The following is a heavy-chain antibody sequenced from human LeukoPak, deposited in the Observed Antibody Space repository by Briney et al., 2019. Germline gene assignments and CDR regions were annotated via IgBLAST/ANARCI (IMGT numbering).Heavy chain of an antibody. CDR2: INHSRST. J-gene: IGHJ4*02. CDR3: ARRVVVAARPLYYFDY. V-gene: IGHV4-34*01. CDR1: GVSFSGYY. D-gene: IGHD2-15*01. Sequence: PSETLSLTCAVYGVSFSGYYWSGIRQPPGKGREWIGEINHSRSTNYNPSLKTRVTISVDTSKNQFSLKLSSVTAADTAVYYCARRVVVAARPLYYFDYWGQGTLVTVSS.